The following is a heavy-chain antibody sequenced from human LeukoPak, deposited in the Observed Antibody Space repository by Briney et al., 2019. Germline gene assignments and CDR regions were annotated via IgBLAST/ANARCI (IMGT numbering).Heavy chain of an antibody. CDR1: GGSTSSSNYY. CDR2: IHYSGNT. J-gene: IGHJ4*02. Sequence: SETLSLTCTVSGGSTSSSNYYWGWIRQPPGKGLEWIGGIHYSGNTYYNPSLKSRVTISVDKSKNQFSLKLSSVTAADTAVYYCARNGGNSDFDYWGQGTLVTVSS. D-gene: IGHD4-23*01. V-gene: IGHV4-39*07. CDR3: ARNGGNSDFDY.